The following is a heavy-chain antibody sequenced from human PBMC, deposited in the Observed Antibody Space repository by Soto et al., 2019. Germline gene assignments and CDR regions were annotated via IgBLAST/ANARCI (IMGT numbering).Heavy chain of an antibody. J-gene: IGHJ4*02. CDR3: TIDYGDYAFDY. CDR1: GFTFGDYA. D-gene: IGHD4-17*01. V-gene: IGHV3-49*04. Sequence: HPGGSLRLSCTASGFTFGDYAMSWVRQAPGKGLEWVGFIRSKAYGGTTEYAASVKGRFTISRDDSKSIAYLQMNSLKTEDTAVYCCTIDYGDYAFDYWGQGTLVTVSA. CDR2: IRSKAYGGTT.